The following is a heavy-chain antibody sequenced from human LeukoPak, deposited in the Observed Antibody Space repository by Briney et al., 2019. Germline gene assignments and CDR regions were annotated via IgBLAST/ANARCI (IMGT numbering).Heavy chain of an antibody. J-gene: IGHJ5*02. CDR3: ARDRYYYDSSGYYYGWFDP. CDR1: GASISGGSSY. V-gene: IGHV4-61*02. Sequence: PSQTLSLTCTVSGASISGGSSYWSWIRQPAGKGLEWIGRLYSSGTINYNPSLKSRVTMSVDTSKNLFSLKLSSVTAADTAVYYCARDRYYYDSSGYYYGWFDPWGQGTLVTVSS. D-gene: IGHD3-22*01. CDR2: LYSSGTI.